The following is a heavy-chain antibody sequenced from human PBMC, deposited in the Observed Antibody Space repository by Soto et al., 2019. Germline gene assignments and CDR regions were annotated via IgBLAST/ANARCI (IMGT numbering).Heavy chain of an antibody. J-gene: IGHJ4*02. Sequence: SETLSLTCTVSGGPISSDYCSWIRQPPWKGLESIGYTSYSGNTNYNPSLKSLVTISVDTSKKQFSLKVRSVTAADTAVYYCARLIRGSSLFDYSGQ. CDR2: TSYSGNT. D-gene: IGHD3-16*01. V-gene: IGHV4-59*01. CDR3: ARLIRGSSLFDY. CDR1: GGPISSDY.